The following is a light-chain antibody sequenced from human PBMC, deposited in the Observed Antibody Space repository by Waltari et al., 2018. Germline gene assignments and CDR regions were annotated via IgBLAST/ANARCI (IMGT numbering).Light chain of an antibody. J-gene: IGKJ1*01. CDR2: DAS. Sequence: EIVLTQSPATLSLSPGETTTLSCRSSQSVTDNYLAWYQQKPGQIPRLLIYDASRRATGLPDRFSGGGSGTDFTLTISRLEPEDFAVYYCQQYARSPWTFGQGTKVE. V-gene: IGKV3-20*01. CDR1: QSVTDNY. CDR3: QQYARSPWT.